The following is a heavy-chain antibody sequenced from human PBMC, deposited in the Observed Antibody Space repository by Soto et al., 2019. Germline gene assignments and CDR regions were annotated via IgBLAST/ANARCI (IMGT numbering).Heavy chain of an antibody. CDR3: TRDMYNWNYDTRGTLDP. Sequence: GGSLRLSCTASGFTFGDYAMSWFRQAPGKGLEWVGFIRSKAYGGTTEYAASVKGRFTISRDDSKSIAYLQMNSLKTEDTAVYYCTRDMYNWNYDTRGTLDPWGQGTLVTVSS. J-gene: IGHJ5*02. CDR2: IRSKAYGGTT. V-gene: IGHV3-49*03. CDR1: GFTFGDYA. D-gene: IGHD1-7*01.